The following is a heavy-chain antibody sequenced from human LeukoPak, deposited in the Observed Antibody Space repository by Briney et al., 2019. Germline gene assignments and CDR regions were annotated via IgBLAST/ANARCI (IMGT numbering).Heavy chain of an antibody. Sequence: SGGSLRLSCAASGFTFSSYGMHWVRQAPGKGLEWVAVISYDGSNKYYADSVKGRFTISRDNSKNTLYLQMNSLRAEDTAVYYCAKDRDGDYFDYWGQGTLVTVSS. D-gene: IGHD3-10*01. CDR1: GFTFSSYG. V-gene: IGHV3-30*18. CDR3: AKDRDGDYFDY. CDR2: ISYDGSNK. J-gene: IGHJ4*02.